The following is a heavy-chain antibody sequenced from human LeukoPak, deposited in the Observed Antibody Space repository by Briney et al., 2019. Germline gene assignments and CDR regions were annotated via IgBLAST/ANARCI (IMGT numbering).Heavy chain of an antibody. CDR3: ARAGYCSGGSCRDDAFDI. Sequence: GGSLRLSCAASGSTFSSYGMNWVRQAPGKGLEWVSSISSSSSYIYYADSVKGRFTISRDNVKNSLYLQMNSLRAEDTAVYYCARAGYCSGGSCRDDAFDIWGQGTMVTVSS. CDR2: ISSSSSYI. V-gene: IGHV3-21*01. J-gene: IGHJ3*02. D-gene: IGHD2-15*01. CDR1: GSTFSSYG.